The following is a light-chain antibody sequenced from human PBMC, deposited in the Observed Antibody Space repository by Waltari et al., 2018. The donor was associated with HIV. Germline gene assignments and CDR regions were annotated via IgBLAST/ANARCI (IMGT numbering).Light chain of an antibody. V-gene: IGKV1-5*03. CDR3: QQYNSYSRA. CDR2: KAS. Sequence: DIQMTQSPSTLSASVGDSFIITCRASQSISSWLAWYQQKPGKAPKLLIYKASTLKSGVASRFSGSGSGTEFTLTISSLQPDDFATYYCQQYNSYSRAFGQGTKVEI. CDR1: QSISSW. J-gene: IGKJ1*01.